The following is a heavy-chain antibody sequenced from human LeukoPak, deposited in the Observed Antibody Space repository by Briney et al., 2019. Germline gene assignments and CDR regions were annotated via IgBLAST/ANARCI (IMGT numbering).Heavy chain of an antibody. CDR3: ASLAGSYYYGSGSRWYDAFDI. CDR2: INPNSGGT. CDR1: GYTFTGYY. Sequence: GASVKVSCKASGYTFTGYYMHWVRQAPGQGLEWMGWINPNSGGTNYAQKFQGRVTMTRDTSISTAYMELSRLRSDDKAVYYCASLAGSYYYGSGSRWYDAFDIWGQGTMVTVSS. J-gene: IGHJ3*02. V-gene: IGHV1-2*02. D-gene: IGHD3-10*01.